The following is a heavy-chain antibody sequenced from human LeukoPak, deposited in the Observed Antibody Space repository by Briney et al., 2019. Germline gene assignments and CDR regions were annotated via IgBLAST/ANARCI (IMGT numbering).Heavy chain of an antibody. V-gene: IGHV3-43*02. J-gene: IGHJ3*02. CDR3: AKEIDTLGTNAFDI. D-gene: IGHD2-15*01. CDR1: GFNFDDYP. Sequence: GGSLRLSCAASGFNFDDYPMHWVRQAPGKGLEWVSLINEDGGKTFYADSVRGRFTISRDNSKNSLYLQMSSLRTEDTALYYCAKEIDTLGTNAFDIWGQGTIVTVSS. CDR2: INEDGGKT.